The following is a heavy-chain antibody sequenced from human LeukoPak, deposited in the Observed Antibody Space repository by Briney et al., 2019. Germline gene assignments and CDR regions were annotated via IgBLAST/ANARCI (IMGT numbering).Heavy chain of an antibody. J-gene: IGHJ4*02. CDR2: INHSGST. CDR1: GGSFSGHY. V-gene: IGHV4-34*01. Sequence: SETLSLTCAVYGGSFSGHYWSWIRQPPGKGLEWIGEINHSGSTNYSPSLKSRVTISVDTSKNQFSLKLSSVTAADTAVYYSARGIVTTAVAGTFGYWGQGTLVTVSS. CDR3: ARGIVTTAVAGTFGY. D-gene: IGHD6-19*01.